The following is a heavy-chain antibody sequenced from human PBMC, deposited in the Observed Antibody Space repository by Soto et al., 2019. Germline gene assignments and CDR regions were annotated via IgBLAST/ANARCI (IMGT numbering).Heavy chain of an antibody. V-gene: IGHV3-48*01. CDR2: ISSSSSTI. Sequence: PGGSLRLSCAASGFTFSSYSMNWVRQAPGKGLEWVSYISSSSSTIYYADSVKGRFTISRDNAKNSLYLQMNSLRAEDTAVYYCARDRDDFWSGYVIGFDYWGQGTLVTVSS. CDR1: GFTFSSYS. CDR3: ARDRDDFWSGYVIGFDY. D-gene: IGHD3-3*01. J-gene: IGHJ4*02.